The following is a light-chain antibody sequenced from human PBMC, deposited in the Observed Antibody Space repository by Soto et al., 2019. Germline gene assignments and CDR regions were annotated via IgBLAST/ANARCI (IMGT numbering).Light chain of an antibody. J-gene: IGKJ1*01. V-gene: IGKV3-20*01. CDR2: GGS. Sequence: EIVLTQSPGTLSLSPGESATLSCRASQYVSVRFLAWYQQKPCQAPQALIHGGSDRGHGIPKRFNGSGSGKEFPFNISRMEPEDFAVYYRQQYDNSWTFGQGNQVDIK. CDR3: QQYDNSWT. CDR1: QYVSVRF.